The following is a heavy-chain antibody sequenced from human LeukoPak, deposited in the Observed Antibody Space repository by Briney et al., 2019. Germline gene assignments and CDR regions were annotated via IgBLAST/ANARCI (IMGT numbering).Heavy chain of an antibody. J-gene: IGHJ6*02. CDR3: AKAVQQLPSLYYYYGMDV. CDR1: GFTFSSYA. D-gene: IGHD6-13*01. CDR2: ISGSGGST. V-gene: IGHV3-23*01. Sequence: PGRSLRLSCAASGFTFSSYAMSWVRQAPGKGLEWVSAISGSGGSTYYADSVKGRFTISRDNSKNTLYLQMNSLRAEDTAVYYCAKAVQQLPSLYYYYGMDVWGQGTTVTVSS.